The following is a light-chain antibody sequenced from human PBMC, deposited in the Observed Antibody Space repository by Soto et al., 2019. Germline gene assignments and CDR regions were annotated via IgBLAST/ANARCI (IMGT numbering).Light chain of an antibody. Sequence: QSALTQPRSVSGSPGQSVTISCTGTSSDVGGYNYVSWYQQHPGKAPKLMIYDVNQRPSGVPDRFSGSKSGNTASLTISGRQDEEEADFYCCSYAGSNTFVFGGGTKLTVL. CDR1: SSDVGGYNY. J-gene: IGLJ2*01. CDR3: CSYAGSNTFV. V-gene: IGLV2-11*01. CDR2: DVN.